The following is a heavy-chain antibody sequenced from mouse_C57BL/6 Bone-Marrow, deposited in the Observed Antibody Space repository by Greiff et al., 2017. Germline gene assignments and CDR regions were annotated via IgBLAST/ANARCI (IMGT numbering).Heavy chain of an antibody. CDR3: ARTDSNYGWYCDV. CDR1: GYTFTSYW. V-gene: IGHV1-64*01. CDR2: IHPNSGST. J-gene: IGHJ1*03. Sequence: VQLQQPGAELVKPGASVKLSCKASGYTFTSYWMHWVKQRPGQGLEWIGMIHPNSGSTNYNEKFKSKATLTVDKSSSTAYMQLSSLTSEASAVYYCARTDSNYGWYCDVWGTGTTVTVSS. D-gene: IGHD2-5*01.